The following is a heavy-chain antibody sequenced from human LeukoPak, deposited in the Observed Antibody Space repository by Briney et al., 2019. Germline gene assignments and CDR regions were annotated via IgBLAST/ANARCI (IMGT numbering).Heavy chain of an antibody. V-gene: IGHV3-30*02. CDR3: ARILVTPDTIEYCSGGSCYFDY. Sequence: GGSLRLSCAASGFTFSSYGMHWVRQAPGKGLEWVAFIRYDGSNKYYADSVKGRFTISRDNSKNTLYLQMNSLRAEDAAVYYCARILVTPDTIEYCSGGSCYFDYWGQGTLVTVSS. CDR2: IRYDGSNK. J-gene: IGHJ4*02. CDR1: GFTFSSYG. D-gene: IGHD2-15*01.